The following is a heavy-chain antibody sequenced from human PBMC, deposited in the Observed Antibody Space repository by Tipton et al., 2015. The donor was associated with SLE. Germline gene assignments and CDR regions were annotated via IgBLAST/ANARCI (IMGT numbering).Heavy chain of an antibody. V-gene: IGHV4-59*01. J-gene: IGHJ3*02. D-gene: IGHD3-10*01. CDR2: IYYSGST. CDR3: ARDGKYYYGSGISGAFDI. Sequence: TLSLTCTVSGDSISSYYWSWIWQPPGKGLEWIGYIYYSGSTNYNPSLKSRVTISVDTSKNQFSLKLSSVTAADTAVYYCARDGKYYYGSGISGAFDIWGQGTMFTVSS. CDR1: GDSISSYY.